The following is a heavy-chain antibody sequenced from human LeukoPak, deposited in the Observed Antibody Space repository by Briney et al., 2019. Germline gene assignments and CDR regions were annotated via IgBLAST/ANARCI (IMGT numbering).Heavy chain of an antibody. V-gene: IGHV4-61*02. CDR3: ARAPWGIFGVVVFDY. Sequence: NTSETLSLTCTVSGGSISSGSYYWSWIRQPAGKGLEWIGRIYTSGSTNYNPSLKSRVTISVDTSKNQFSLKLSSVTAADTAVYYCARAPWGIFGVVVFDYWGQGTLVTVSS. J-gene: IGHJ4*02. D-gene: IGHD3-3*01. CDR2: IYTSGST. CDR1: GGSISSGSYY.